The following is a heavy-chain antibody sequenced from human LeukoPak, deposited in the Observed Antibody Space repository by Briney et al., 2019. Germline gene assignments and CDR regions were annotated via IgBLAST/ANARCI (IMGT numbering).Heavy chain of an antibody. Sequence: SGPALVKPTQTLTLTCTFSGFSLSTSGMCVSWIRQPPGKALEWLARIDWEDDKYYRTSLKTRLTISKDTSKNQVVLKMTNMDPVDTATYYCARTYVSGSYYNDYWGQGTLVTVSS. J-gene: IGHJ4*02. CDR3: ARTYVSGSYYNDY. CDR1: GFSLSTSGMC. CDR2: IDWEDDK. D-gene: IGHD3-10*01. V-gene: IGHV2-70*11.